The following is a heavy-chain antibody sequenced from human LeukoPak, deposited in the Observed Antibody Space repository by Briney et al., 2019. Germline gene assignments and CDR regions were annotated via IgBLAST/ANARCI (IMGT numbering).Heavy chain of an antibody. CDR2: ISASGGSR. Sequence: PGKSLRLSCAASGFTFSNYAMNWVRQAPGKGLELVSAISASGGSRFYTDSVKGRFTISRDNSKNTLFLLMNSLRVEDTAVYYCAKEMESSTWYIDYWGQGTLVSVSS. V-gene: IGHV3-23*01. CDR1: GFTFSNYA. J-gene: IGHJ4*02. CDR3: AKEMESSTWYIDY. D-gene: IGHD6-13*01.